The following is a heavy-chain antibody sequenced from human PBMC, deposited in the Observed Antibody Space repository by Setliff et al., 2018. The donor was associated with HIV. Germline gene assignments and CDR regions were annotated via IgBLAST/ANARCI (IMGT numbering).Heavy chain of an antibody. CDR3: AREHDSLTGYSLDF. D-gene: IGHD3-9*01. CDR1: GYTFTTYA. J-gene: IGHJ4*02. Sequence: ASVKVSCKASGYTFTTYAIHWVRQAPGQRLEFMGWINAGNGNTKYSQRFQGRVTITIDTSASTAYMELSSLRSEDTAVYYCAREHDSLTGYSLDFWGQGTLVTVSS. CDR2: INAGNGNT. V-gene: IGHV1-3*01.